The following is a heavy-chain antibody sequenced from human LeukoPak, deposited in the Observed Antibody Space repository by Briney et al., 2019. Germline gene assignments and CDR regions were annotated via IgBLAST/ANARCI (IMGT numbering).Heavy chain of an antibody. D-gene: IGHD3-22*01. V-gene: IGHV3-30*18. CDR3: AKDPYYYDSSGYYPVDY. CDR1: GFTFSNYD. J-gene: IGHJ4*02. Sequence: GGSLRLSCAASGFTFSNYDMHWVRQAPGKGLEWVAFISYDGTNKYYADSVKGRFTISRDNSKNTLYLQMNSLRAEDTAVYYCAKDPYYYDSSGYYPVDYWGQGTLVTVSS. CDR2: ISYDGTNK.